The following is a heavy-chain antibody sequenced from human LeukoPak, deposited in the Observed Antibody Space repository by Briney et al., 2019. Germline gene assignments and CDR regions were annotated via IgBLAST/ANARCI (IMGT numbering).Heavy chain of an antibody. CDR3: ARCYGSGSYYTAFDM. D-gene: IGHD3-10*01. V-gene: IGHV5-51*01. Sequence: GESLKISRQGSGYSFISYWIAWVRQMPGKGLEWMGIIYPGDSDTRYSPSFQGQVIISADKSISTAYLQWSSLKASDTAMYYCARCYGSGSYYTAFDMWGQGTMVTVSS. J-gene: IGHJ3*02. CDR2: IYPGDSDT. CDR1: GYSFISYW.